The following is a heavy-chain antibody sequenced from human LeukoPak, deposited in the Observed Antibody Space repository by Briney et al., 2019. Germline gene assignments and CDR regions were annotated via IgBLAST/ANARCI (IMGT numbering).Heavy chain of an antibody. CDR3: ARDRGRGYCGSTSCHEFDY. CDR1: GFTFSSYS. Sequence: GGSLRLSCAASGFTFSSYSMNWVRQAPGKGLEWVSYISSSSSTIYYADSVKGRFTISRDNAKNSLYLQMNSLRDEDTAVYYCARDRGRGYCGSTSCHEFDYWGQGTLVTVSS. V-gene: IGHV3-48*02. CDR2: ISSSSSTI. D-gene: IGHD2-2*01. J-gene: IGHJ4*02.